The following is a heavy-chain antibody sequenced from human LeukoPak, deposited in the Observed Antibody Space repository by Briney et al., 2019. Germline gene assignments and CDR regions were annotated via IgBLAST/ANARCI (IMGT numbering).Heavy chain of an antibody. J-gene: IGHJ6*03. D-gene: IGHD5-12*01. V-gene: IGHV3-48*03. CDR3: AREPYSGYDGGDYYYYYYMDV. CDR2: ISSSGSTI. Sequence: PGGSLRLSCAASGFTFSSYEMNWVRQAPGKGLEWVSYISSSGSTIYYADSVKGRFTISRDNAKNSLYLQMNSLRAEDTAVYYCAREPYSGYDGGDYYYYYYMDVWGKGTTVTVSS. CDR1: GFTFSSYE.